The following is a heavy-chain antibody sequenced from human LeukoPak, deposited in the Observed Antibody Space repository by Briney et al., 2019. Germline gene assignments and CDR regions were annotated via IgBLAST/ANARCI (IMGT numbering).Heavy chain of an antibody. CDR1: GFTFSSYA. CDR2: ISGSGGST. D-gene: IGHD3-10*01. Sequence: GGSLRLSCAASGFTFSSYAMSWVRQAPGKGLEWVSAISGSGGSTYYADSVKGRFTISRDNSKNTLYLQMNSLRAEDTAVYYCAKLTSGSGSSALFDYWGQGTLVIVSS. J-gene: IGHJ4*02. CDR3: AKLTSGSGSSALFDY. V-gene: IGHV3-23*01.